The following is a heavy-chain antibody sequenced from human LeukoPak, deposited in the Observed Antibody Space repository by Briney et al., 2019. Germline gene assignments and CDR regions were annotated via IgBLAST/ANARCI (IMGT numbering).Heavy chain of an antibody. D-gene: IGHD1-26*01. CDR2: INAYNGNT. Sequence: GASVKVSCTTSGYTFTYYVISWVRQAPGQGLEWMGWINAYNGNTIDAQKFQGRVTMTTDTSTSTAYMELRSLRSDDTAVYYCARGEKPYDYWGQGTLVSVSS. J-gene: IGHJ4*02. CDR1: GYTFTYYV. V-gene: IGHV1-18*01. CDR3: ARGEKPYDY.